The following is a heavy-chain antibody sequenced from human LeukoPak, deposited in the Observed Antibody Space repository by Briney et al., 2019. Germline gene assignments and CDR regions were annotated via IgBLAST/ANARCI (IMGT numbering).Heavy chain of an antibody. J-gene: IGHJ4*02. Sequence: SETLSLTCTVYGGYLRGYYWSWIRQSPGKGLEWIGEISHSGSTNFNPSLKSRVTISVDTSKNHFSLKLSSVTAADTAVYYCARVTTYYYDSSGYYFAGYFDYWGQGTLVTVSS. V-gene: IGHV4-34*01. CDR2: ISHSGST. CDR1: GGYLRGYY. CDR3: ARVTTYYYDSSGYYFAGYFDY. D-gene: IGHD3-22*01.